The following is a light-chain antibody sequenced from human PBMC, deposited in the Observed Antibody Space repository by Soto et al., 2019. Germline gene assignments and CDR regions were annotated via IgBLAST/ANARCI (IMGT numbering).Light chain of an antibody. Sequence: EIVLTQSPGTLSLSPGEKATLSCRASQSVSSSNLAWYQQKPGQAPRLLIYDASSRTTGIPARSSGSGSGTDFTLTISSLEPEDFAVYYCQQRSNWPYTFGQGTKLEIK. CDR2: DAS. CDR1: QSVSSSN. CDR3: QQRSNWPYT. J-gene: IGKJ2*01. V-gene: IGKV3D-20*02.